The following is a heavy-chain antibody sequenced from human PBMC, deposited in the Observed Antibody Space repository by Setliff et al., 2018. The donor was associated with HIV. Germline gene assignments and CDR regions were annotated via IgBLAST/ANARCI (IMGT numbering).Heavy chain of an antibody. CDR1: GGSFSGYY. Sequence: PSETLSLTCAVYGGSFSGYYWNWIRQAPRKGLEWIGEIDHTGRINYNPSLKSRLTMSVDTSKNQFSLNLSSVTAADTAVYYCARGLRFNDYWGQGSLVTVSS. V-gene: IGHV4-34*01. CDR3: ARGLRFNDY. J-gene: IGHJ4*02. D-gene: IGHD3-10*01. CDR2: IDHTGRI.